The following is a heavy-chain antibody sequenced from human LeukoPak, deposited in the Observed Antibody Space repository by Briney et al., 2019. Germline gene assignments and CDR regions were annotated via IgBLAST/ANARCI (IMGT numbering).Heavy chain of an antibody. Sequence: GGSLRLSCAASGFTFSNHGMNWVRQAPGKGLEWVSGISPSGDITYYADSAKGRFTISRDNSKNTLYLEVISLTAEDTAVYYCAKDDAWLRFGEWSQGTLVTVSS. CDR3: AKDDAWLRFGE. J-gene: IGHJ4*02. CDR1: GFTFSNHG. CDR2: ISPSGDIT. V-gene: IGHV3-23*01. D-gene: IGHD3-10*01.